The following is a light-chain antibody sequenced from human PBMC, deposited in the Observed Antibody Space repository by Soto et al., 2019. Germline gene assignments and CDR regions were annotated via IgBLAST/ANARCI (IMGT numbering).Light chain of an antibody. CDR1: HTTPPY. Sequence: DIQMTQSPSSLSASVGDRVTITCRASHTTPPYLSWYQQKPGKPPSLLIYVASALEGGVPSRFSGSGSGTDFTLTISSLQPEDFATYFCQQSHSSPLTFGQGTKVEI. V-gene: IGKV1-39*01. CDR2: VAS. CDR3: QQSHSSPLT. J-gene: IGKJ1*01.